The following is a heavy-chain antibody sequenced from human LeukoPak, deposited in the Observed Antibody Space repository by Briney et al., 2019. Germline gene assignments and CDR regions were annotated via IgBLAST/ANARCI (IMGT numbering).Heavy chain of an antibody. Sequence: ASVKVSCKASGGTFSSYAISWVRQAPGKGLEWMGGIIPIFGTANYAQKFQGRVTITADESTSTAYMELSSLRSEDTAVYYCAREGLLEWEPRGYFDYWGRGTLVTVSS. CDR2: IIPIFGTA. CDR1: GGTFSSYA. D-gene: IGHD1-26*01. CDR3: AREGLLEWEPRGYFDY. V-gene: IGHV1-69*13. J-gene: IGHJ4*02.